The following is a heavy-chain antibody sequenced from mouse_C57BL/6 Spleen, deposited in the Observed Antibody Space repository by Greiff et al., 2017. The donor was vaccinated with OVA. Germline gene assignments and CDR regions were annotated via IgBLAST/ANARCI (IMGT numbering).Heavy chain of an antibody. V-gene: IGHV1-81*01. J-gene: IGHJ2*01. CDR1: GYTFTSYG. Sequence: VKVVESGAELARPGASVKLSCKASGYTFTSYGISWVKQRTGQGLEWIGEIYPRSGNTYYNEKFKGKATLTADKSSSTAYMELRSLTSEDSAVYFCARLGPAEGYWGQGTTLTVSS. CDR2: IYPRSGNT. CDR3: ARLGPAEGY.